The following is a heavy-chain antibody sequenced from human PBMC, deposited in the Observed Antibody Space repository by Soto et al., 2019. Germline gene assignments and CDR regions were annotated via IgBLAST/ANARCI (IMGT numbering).Heavy chain of an antibody. CDR1: GGSFSGYY. CDR2: INHSGST. V-gene: IGHV4-34*01. J-gene: IGHJ6*02. CDR3: ARCAYYYYGMDV. Sequence: SETLSLTCAVYGGSFSGYYWSWIRQPPGKGLEWIGEINHSGSTNYNPSLKSRVTISVDRSNNQFSLKLSSVTAADTAVYYCARCAYYYYGMDVWGQGTTVTVSS.